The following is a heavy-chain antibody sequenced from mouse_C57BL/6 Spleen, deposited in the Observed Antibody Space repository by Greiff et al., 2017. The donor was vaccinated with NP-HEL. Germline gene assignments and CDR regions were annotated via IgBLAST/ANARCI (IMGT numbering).Heavy chain of an antibody. CDR1: GYTFTSYW. J-gene: IGHJ3*01. Sequence: QVQLQQPGAELVRPGSSVKLSCKASGYTFTSYWMDWVKQRPGQGLEWIGNIYPSDSETHYNQKFKDKATLTVDKSSSTAYMQLSSLTSEDSAVYYCARGGSSGYLFAYWGQGTLVTVSA. CDR2: IYPSDSET. CDR3: ARGGSSGYLFAY. V-gene: IGHV1-61*01. D-gene: IGHD3-2*02.